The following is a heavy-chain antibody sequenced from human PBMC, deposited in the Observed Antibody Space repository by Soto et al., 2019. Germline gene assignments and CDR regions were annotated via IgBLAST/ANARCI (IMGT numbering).Heavy chain of an antibody. CDR3: AREASGYDF. CDR2: IIPVFGRP. J-gene: IGHJ1*01. D-gene: IGHD5-12*01. Sequence: SVKVSCKASGGTFSSFGISWVRQAPGQGLEWMGGIIPVFGRPNYAQRFRGRLTITADESTNTSYMELIDLTSEDTAVYYCAREASGYDFWGQGTQVTVSA. V-gene: IGHV1-69*13. CDR1: GGTFSSFG.